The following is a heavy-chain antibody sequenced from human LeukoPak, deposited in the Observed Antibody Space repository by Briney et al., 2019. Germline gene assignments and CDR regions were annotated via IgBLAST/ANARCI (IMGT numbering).Heavy chain of an antibody. J-gene: IGHJ3*02. CDR3: ARAGYYDSSDYPDI. CDR2: ISAYNGNT. CDR1: GYTFTSYG. V-gene: IGHV1-18*01. Sequence: ASVKVSCKASGYTFTSYGITWVRQAPGQGLQWMGWISAYNGNTNYAQKLQGRVTMTTDTSTSTAYMELRSPRFDDTAVYYCARAGYYDSSDYPDIWGQGTMVTVSS. D-gene: IGHD3-22*01.